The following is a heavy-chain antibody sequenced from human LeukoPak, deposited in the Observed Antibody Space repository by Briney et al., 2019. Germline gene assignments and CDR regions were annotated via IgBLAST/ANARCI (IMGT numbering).Heavy chain of an antibody. D-gene: IGHD5-18*01. J-gene: IGHJ4*02. CDR3: ARDTAMVDFDY. CDR2: IKQDGSEK. Sequence: GGSLRLSCAASGFTFSSYWMSWVRQAPGKGLEWVANIKQDGSEKYYVDSVKGRFTISRDNSKNTLYLQMNSLRAEDTAVYYCARDTAMVDFDYWGQGTLVTVSS. V-gene: IGHV3-7*01. CDR1: GFTFSSYW.